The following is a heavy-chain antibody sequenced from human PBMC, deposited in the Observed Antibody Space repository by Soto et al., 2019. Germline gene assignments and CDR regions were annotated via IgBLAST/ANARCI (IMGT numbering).Heavy chain of an antibody. CDR3: ARDRSGLHGADC. CDR1: GYTFSDYY. Sequence: ASVKVSCKTSGYTFSDYYMHWVRQAPGQGLEWMGWINPNSGGTNYAQKFQGRVTMTRDTSIRTVYMELSRLRYDDTAVYYCARDRSGLHGADCWGQGALVTVSS. J-gene: IGHJ4*02. V-gene: IGHV1-2*02. CDR2: INPNSGGT. D-gene: IGHD6-19*01.